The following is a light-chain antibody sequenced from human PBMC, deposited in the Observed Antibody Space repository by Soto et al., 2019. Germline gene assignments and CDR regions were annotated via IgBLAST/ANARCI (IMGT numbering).Light chain of an antibody. V-gene: IGKV3-20*01. CDR3: QQYIRSPPT. CDR1: QTVSSNY. CDR2: GAS. J-gene: IGKJ5*01. Sequence: DIVLTQSPDTLSLSPGERATLSCRASQTVSSNYLAWYQQQPGRAPRLLIYGASRRATGMPDRFSGSGSGTDFTLTISRLEPEDFAVYYCQQYIRSPPTFGQGTRLEIK.